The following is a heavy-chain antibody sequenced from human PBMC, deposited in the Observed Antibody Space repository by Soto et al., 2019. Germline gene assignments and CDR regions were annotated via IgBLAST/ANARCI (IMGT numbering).Heavy chain of an antibody. V-gene: IGHV4-59*01. CDR1: GGSISSYY. Sequence: PSETLSLTCTVSGGSISSYYWSWIRQPPGKGLEWIGYIYYSGSTNYNPSLKSRVTISVDTSKNQFSLKLSSVTAADTAVYYCAREDHRYSGGVAGHDYYFDYWGQGTLVTVSS. D-gene: IGHD6-19*01. CDR3: AREDHRYSGGVAGHDYYFDY. J-gene: IGHJ4*02. CDR2: IYYSGST.